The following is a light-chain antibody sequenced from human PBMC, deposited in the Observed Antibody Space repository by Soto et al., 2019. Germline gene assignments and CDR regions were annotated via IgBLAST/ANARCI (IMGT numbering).Light chain of an antibody. CDR1: RSNIGNNF. CDR2: DNN. V-gene: IGLV1-51*01. CDR3: ATWDDSLSVGV. J-gene: IGLJ2*01. Sequence: QSVLTQPPSVSAAPGQKVTISCSGSRSNIGNNFVSWFQHLPGTAPKLLIYDNNKRPSGIPDRFSGSKSDTSATLGITGLQTGDEAAYYCATWDDSLSVGVFGGGTKLTVL.